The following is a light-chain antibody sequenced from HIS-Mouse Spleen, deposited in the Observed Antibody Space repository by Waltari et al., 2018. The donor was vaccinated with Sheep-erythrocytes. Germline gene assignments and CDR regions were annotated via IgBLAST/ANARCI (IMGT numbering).Light chain of an antibody. CDR3: CSYAGSYTVV. CDR2: EGS. Sequence: QSALTQPASVSWSPGQSITISCTGTSSVVGSYNLVSWYQQHPGKAPKLMIYEGSKRPSGVSNRVSGSKSGNTASLTISGLQAEDEADYYCCSYAGSYTVVFGGGTKLTVL. CDR1: SSVVGSYNL. J-gene: IGLJ2*01. V-gene: IGLV2-23*01.